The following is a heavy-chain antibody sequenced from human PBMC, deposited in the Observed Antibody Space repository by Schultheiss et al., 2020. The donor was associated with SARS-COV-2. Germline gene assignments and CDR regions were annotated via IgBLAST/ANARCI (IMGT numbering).Heavy chain of an antibody. Sequence: SETLSLTCTVSGGSIASSRYYWNWIRRPAGKGLEWIGRIYTSGSTNYNPSLGSRVTISVDTSKNQFSLKLSSVTAADTAVYYCAIGDPSGWYYYDYWGQGTLVTVSS. J-gene: IGHJ4*02. V-gene: IGHV4-61*02. CDR1: GGSIASSRYY. D-gene: IGHD6-19*01. CDR3: AIGDPSGWYYYDY. CDR2: IYTSGST.